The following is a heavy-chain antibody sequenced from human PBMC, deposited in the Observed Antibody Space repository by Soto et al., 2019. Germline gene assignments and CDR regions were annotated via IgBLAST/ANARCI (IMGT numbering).Heavy chain of an antibody. CDR3: ASSTQACGGDCYSSY. CDR1: GGTFSSYA. D-gene: IGHD2-21*02. CDR2: IIPIFGTA. J-gene: IGHJ4*02. V-gene: IGHV1-69*06. Sequence: GASVKVSCKASGGTFSSYAISWVRQAPGQGLEWMGGIIPIFGTAKYEQKYTGRVTINADKTTSTAYMEQSNLRSEDTDVYYCASSTQACGGDCYSSYWGQGTLVTVSS.